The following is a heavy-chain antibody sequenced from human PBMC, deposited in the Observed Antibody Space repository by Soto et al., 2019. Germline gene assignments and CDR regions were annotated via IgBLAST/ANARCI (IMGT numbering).Heavy chain of an antibody. CDR2: INPDNGNT. CDR1: GYTFTRSG. D-gene: IGHD3-3*01. V-gene: IGHV1-18*01. J-gene: IGHJ6*01. CDR3: ARDQGITTFGVYSMYYYGMDV. Sequence: QVQLVQSGAEVKKPGASVKVSCKASGYTFTRSGINWVRQAPGQGLEWLGWINPDNGNTNYAQHLQGRVSLTKATYTRTASRALRCLRSDDTSVYYCARDQGITTFGVYSMYYYGMDVWGQGTTVTVSS.